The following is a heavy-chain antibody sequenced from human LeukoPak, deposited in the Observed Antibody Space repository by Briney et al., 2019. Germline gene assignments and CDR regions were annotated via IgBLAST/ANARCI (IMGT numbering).Heavy chain of an antibody. CDR2: IKEDGSEK. V-gene: IGHV3-7*01. Sequence: GGSLRLSCAASRFTFSSYGMSWVRQAPGKGLEWVATIKEDGSEKYYVDSVKGRFTISRDNAKNSLYLQMNSLRAEDTAVYYCARHLRGSFEYWGQGTLVTVSS. J-gene: IGHJ4*02. D-gene: IGHD4-23*01. CDR1: RFTFSSYG. CDR3: ARHLRGSFEY.